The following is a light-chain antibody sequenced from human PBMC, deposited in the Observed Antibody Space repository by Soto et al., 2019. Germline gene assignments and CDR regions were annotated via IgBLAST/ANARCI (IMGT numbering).Light chain of an antibody. CDR3: QTWGTGIWV. Sequence: QPVLTQSPSASASLGASVKLTCTLSSGHSSYAIAWHQQQPEKGPRYLMKLNSDGSHSKGDGIPDRFSGSSSGAERYLTISGLQSEDEADYYCQTWGTGIWVFGGGTKRTVL. CDR1: SGHSSYA. J-gene: IGLJ3*02. CDR2: LNSDGSH. V-gene: IGLV4-69*01.